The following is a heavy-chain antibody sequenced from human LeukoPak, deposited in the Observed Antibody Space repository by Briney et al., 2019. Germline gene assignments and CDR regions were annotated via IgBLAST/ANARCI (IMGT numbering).Heavy chain of an antibody. J-gene: IGHJ5*02. D-gene: IGHD3-9*01. CDR2: ILPIFGTS. CDR3: ARAEDQGRYFDWSPGFDP. V-gene: IGHV1-69*05. Sequence: EASVTVSCKASGGTFSSYVINWVRQAPGQGLEWMGGILPIFGTSIYAQQFQGRVTITTDESTNTAYMELNRLRSDDTATYYCARAEDQGRYFDWSPGFDPWGQGTLVTVSS. CDR1: GGTFSSYV.